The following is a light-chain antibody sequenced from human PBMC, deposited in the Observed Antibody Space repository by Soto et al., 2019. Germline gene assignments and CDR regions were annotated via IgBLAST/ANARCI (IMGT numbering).Light chain of an antibody. Sequence: EIVLTQSPGTLSLSPGERATISCRASQSVSSSYLAWYQQKPGQAPRLLIYGASSRATGIPDRFSGSGSGTDFTLTISRLEPEDFAVYYCQQYGSSPSSTFGQGTRLEIK. V-gene: IGKV3-20*01. CDR2: GAS. J-gene: IGKJ5*01. CDR1: QSVSSSY. CDR3: QQYGSSPSST.